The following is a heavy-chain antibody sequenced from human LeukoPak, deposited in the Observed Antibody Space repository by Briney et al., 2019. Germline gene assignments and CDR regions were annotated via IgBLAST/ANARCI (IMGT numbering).Heavy chain of an antibody. J-gene: IGHJ4*02. CDR2: IYYSGST. Sequence: SQTLSLTCTVSGGSISSGDYYWSWIRQPPGKGLEWTGYIYYSGSTYYNPSPKSRVTISVDTSKNQFSLKLSSVTAADTAVYYCARAGSLERIFDYWGQGTLVTVSS. V-gene: IGHV4-30-4*08. CDR1: GGSISSGDYY. CDR3: ARAGSLERIFDY. D-gene: IGHD1-1*01.